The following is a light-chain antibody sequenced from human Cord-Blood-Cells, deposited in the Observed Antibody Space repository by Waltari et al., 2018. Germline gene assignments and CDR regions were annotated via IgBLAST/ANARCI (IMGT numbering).Light chain of an antibody. J-gene: IGKJ2*01. CDR1: QSVSSY. CDR2: DAS. V-gene: IGKV3-11*01. Sequence: EIVLPQSPATLPFSQGERAPSPCRASQSVSSYLAWYQQKPGQAPRLLIYDASNRATGIPARFSGSGSGTDFTLTISSLEPEDFAVYYCQQRSNWPYTFGQGTKLEIK. CDR3: QQRSNWPYT.